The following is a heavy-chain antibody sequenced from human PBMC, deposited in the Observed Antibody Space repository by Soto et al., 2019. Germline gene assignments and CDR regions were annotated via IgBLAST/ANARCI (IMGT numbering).Heavy chain of an antibody. Sequence: QVQLVESGGGVVPPGASLRLSCAASGFTFSTFGMHWVRQTPGKGLEWVAAISYDGNNKVYADSVKGRFTISRDNFKNTVDLVMNNLKVDDTAVYYCAKDLQAYGDYDYYCYGLDVWGQGATVSVSS. J-gene: IGHJ6*02. CDR1: GFTFSTFG. CDR2: ISYDGNNK. D-gene: IGHD4-17*01. CDR3: AKDLQAYGDYDYYCYGLDV. V-gene: IGHV3-30*18.